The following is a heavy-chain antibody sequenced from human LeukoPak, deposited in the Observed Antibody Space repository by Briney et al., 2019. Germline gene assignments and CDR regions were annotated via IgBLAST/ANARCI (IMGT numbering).Heavy chain of an antibody. CDR2: ISGNSGSR. Sequence: PGRSLRLSCAASGFTFGGYAMHWVRQASGKGLEWVSGISGNSGSRGYADSVKGRFTISRDNAKNSLYLQRNSLRAEDTALYYCAKEMEGGAYCRGGSCYDYSDSFDIWGQGTMVTVSS. D-gene: IGHD2-15*01. CDR1: GFTFGGYA. V-gene: IGHV3-9*01. J-gene: IGHJ3*02. CDR3: AKEMEGGAYCRGGSCYDYSDSFDI.